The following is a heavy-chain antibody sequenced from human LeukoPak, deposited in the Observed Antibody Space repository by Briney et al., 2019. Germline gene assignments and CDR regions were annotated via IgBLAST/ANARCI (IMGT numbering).Heavy chain of an antibody. D-gene: IGHD6-19*01. V-gene: IGHV5-51*01. CDR3: ARPRSSGWYSSPSFDY. CDR2: IYPGDSDT. J-gene: IGHJ4*02. CDR1: GYSFTSYW. Sequence: GKSLKISCKGSGYSFTSYWIGWVRQMPGKGLEWMGIIYPGDSDTRYSPSFQGQVTISADKSISTAYLQWSSLKASDTAMYYCARPRSSGWYSSPSFDYWGQGTLVTVSS.